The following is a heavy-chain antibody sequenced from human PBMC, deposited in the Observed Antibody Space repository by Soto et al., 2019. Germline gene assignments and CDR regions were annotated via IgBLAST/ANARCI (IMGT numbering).Heavy chain of an antibody. J-gene: IGHJ5*02. Sequence: GGSLRLSCAASGFTFSSYAMSWVRQAPGKGLEWVSAISGSGGSTYYADSVKGRFTISRDNSKNTLYLQMNSLRAEDMAVYYCAKGGRYSSGWSNWFDPWRQGTLVTVSS. CDR2: ISGSGGST. CDR3: AKGGRYSSGWSNWFDP. CDR1: GFTFSSYA. V-gene: IGHV3-23*01. D-gene: IGHD6-19*01.